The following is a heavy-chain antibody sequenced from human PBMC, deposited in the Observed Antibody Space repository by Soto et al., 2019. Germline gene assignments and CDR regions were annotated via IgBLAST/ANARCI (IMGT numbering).Heavy chain of an antibody. CDR3: ARGYSGSKYYFDY. D-gene: IGHD5-12*01. J-gene: IGHJ4*02. V-gene: IGHV3-30-3*01. Sequence: PGGSLRLSCVVSGFTFSRYAMHWVRQVPGKGLEWVALISKDGSNEYSEDSVRGRFSISRDNSKNTLYLQMNGLRAGDTALYYCARGYSGSKYYFDYWGQGTLVTVSS. CDR1: GFTFSRYA. CDR2: ISKDGSNE.